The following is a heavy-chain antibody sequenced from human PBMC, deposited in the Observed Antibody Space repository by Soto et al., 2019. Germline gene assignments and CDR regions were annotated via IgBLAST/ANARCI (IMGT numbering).Heavy chain of an antibody. CDR3: ARVAYGNGWIFDH. V-gene: IGHV3-7*01. Sequence: LRLSCAASVFTFSNYWMSWVRQAPGKGLEWVANIKQDGSEKYYVDSVKGRFTLSRDNAQNSLQLQMNSLRAEDTAIYFCARVAYGNGWIFDHWGQGTLVTVSS. J-gene: IGHJ4*01. CDR2: IKQDGSEK. CDR1: VFTFSNYW. D-gene: IGHD6-19*01.